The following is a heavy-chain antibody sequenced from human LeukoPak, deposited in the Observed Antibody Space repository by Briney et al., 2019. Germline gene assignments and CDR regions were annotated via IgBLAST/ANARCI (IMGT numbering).Heavy chain of an antibody. V-gene: IGHV3-30*02. CDR1: GFTFSSYW. Sequence: PGGSLRLSCAASGFTFSSYWMSWVRQAPGKGLEWVAFIRYDGSNKYYADSVKGRFTISRDNSKNTLYLQMNSLRAEDTAVYYCAALRNYYMDVWGKGTTVTVSS. CDR3: AALRNYYMDV. J-gene: IGHJ6*03. CDR2: IRYDGSNK.